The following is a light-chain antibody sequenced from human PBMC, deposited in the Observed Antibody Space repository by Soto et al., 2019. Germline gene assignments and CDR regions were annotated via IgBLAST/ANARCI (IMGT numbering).Light chain of an antibody. CDR2: DVS. Sequence: QYVLTQPRSVSGSPGQSVTISCTGTSNNVGGYNYVTWYQQHPGKAPKVMIYDVSERPSGVPDRFSGSKSGNTASLTISGLQAEDEADYYCCSYAGSPRYVLGTGTKVTVL. CDR3: CSYAGSPRYV. V-gene: IGLV2-11*01. CDR1: SNNVGGYNY. J-gene: IGLJ1*01.